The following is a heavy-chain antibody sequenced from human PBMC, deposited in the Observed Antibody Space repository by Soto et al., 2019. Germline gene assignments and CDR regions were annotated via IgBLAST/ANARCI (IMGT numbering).Heavy chain of an antibody. CDR3: AGDPDSHYIDSLASSYP. CDR1: GGTFSTYT. CDR2: IIPIIGII. D-gene: IGHD4-4*01. Sequence: QVQMVQSGAEVKKPGSSVKVSCKASGGTFSTYTITWVRQAPGQGLEWMGRIIPIIGIINYAQKYQGRVTISADKFTGTAYMELTGLRSDDTAVYYCAGDPDSHYIDSLASSYPWGQGTLVTVSS. J-gene: IGHJ5*02. V-gene: IGHV1-69*08.